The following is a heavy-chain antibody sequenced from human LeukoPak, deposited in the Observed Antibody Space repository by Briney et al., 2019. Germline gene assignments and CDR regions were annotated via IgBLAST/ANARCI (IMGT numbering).Heavy chain of an antibody. CDR1: GGSISSGGYY. CDR2: IYYSGST. V-gene: IGHV4-31*03. D-gene: IGHD5-12*01. Sequence: SETLSLTCTVSGGSISSGGYYWSWIRQHPGKGLEWIGYIYYSGSTYYNPSLKSRVTISVDTSKNQFSLKLSSVTAADTAVYYCARMIVATIRISVYFYHGMDVWGQGTTVTVSS. J-gene: IGHJ6*02. CDR3: ARMIVATIRISVYFYHGMDV.